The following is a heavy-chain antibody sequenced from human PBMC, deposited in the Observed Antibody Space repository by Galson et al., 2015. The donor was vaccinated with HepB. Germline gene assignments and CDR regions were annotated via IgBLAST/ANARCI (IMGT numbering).Heavy chain of an antibody. D-gene: IGHD2-2*01. J-gene: IGHJ6*03. Sequence: RSCAASGFTFSTAWMTWVGQDPVKGKELGGRVESKTDGGTTDYAAPVKGRFTISRDDPTNTLHLQMNSLKTEDTAGYYCTTGNILVVPAAIKYYYYDYMDVWGKGTMVTVSS. CDR3: TTGNILVVPAAIKYYYYDYMDV. CDR2: VESKTDGGTT. V-gene: IGHV3-15*07. CDR1: GFTFSTAW.